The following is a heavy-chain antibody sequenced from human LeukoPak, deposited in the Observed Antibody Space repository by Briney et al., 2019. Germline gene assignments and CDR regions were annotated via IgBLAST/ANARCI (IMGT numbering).Heavy chain of an antibody. Sequence: GGSLRVSCAASGFIFSNYWMAWVRQAPGNGLEWVANIKPDGSEHYYVDSAKGRFTISRDNAKNSLDLQMNSLRAEDTAVYYCARHGPHNFDYWGQGTLVTVSS. CDR2: IKPDGSEH. V-gene: IGHV3-7*01. CDR1: GFIFSNYW. CDR3: ARHGPHNFDY. J-gene: IGHJ4*02.